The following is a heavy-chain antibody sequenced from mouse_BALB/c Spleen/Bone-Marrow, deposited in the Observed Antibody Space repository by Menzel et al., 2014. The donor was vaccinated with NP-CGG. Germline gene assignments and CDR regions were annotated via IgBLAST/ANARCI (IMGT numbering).Heavy chain of an antibody. Sequence: DVMLVESGGGLVQPGGSLRLSCATSGFTFSDFYMEWVRQPPGKRLEWIAASRNKAKDYTTEYSASVKGRFIVSRDTSQRILFLQMNALRAEDTAIYYCARDVGYGNYFVYWGQGTQVTVSA. D-gene: IGHD2-10*02. CDR1: GFTFSDFY. J-gene: IGHJ3*01. CDR2: SRNKAKDYTT. CDR3: ARDVGYGNYFVY. V-gene: IGHV7-1*02.